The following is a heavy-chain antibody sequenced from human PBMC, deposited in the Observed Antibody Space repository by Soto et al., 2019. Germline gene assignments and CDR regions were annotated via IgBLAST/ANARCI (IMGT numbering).Heavy chain of an antibody. J-gene: IGHJ4*02. CDR2: ISYDGSNK. V-gene: IGHV3-30*18. CDR3: AKAEGALVTGTTLPPDY. CDR1: GFTFSSNG. D-gene: IGHD1-20*01. Sequence: QVQLVESGGGVVQPGRSLRLSCAASGFTFSSNGMHWVRQAPGKGLEWVAVISYDGSNKYYADSVKGRFTISRDNSKNTLYLQMNSLRAEDTAVYYCAKAEGALVTGTTLPPDYWGQGTLVTVSS.